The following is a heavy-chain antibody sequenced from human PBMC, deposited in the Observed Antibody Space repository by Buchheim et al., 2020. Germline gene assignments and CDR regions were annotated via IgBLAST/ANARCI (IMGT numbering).Heavy chain of an antibody. V-gene: IGHV3-7*01. D-gene: IGHD1-1*01. CDR3: AREGTWAVDY. CDR1: GFTFSIYW. CDR2: IKQDGSEK. Sequence: EVQLVESGGGLVKPGGSLRLSCAASGFTFSIYWMSWVRQAPGKGLEWVANIKQDGSEKYYVDSVKGRFTISRDNAKNSLYLQMNSLRAEDTAVYYCAREGTWAVDYWGQGTL. J-gene: IGHJ4*02.